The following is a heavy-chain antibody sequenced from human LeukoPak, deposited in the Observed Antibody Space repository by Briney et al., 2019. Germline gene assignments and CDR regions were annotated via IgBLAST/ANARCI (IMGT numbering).Heavy chain of an antibody. V-gene: IGHV1-2*02. CDR3: ARGTDCSDGSCYNWFDP. D-gene: IGHD2-15*01. CDR1: GYTFTSFG. CDR2: INPNSGGT. J-gene: IGHJ5*02. Sequence: ASVKVSCKASGYTFTSFGITWVRQAPGQGLEWMGWINPNSGGTNYAQKFQGRVTMTRDTSISTAYMDLIRLRSDDTAVYYCARGTDCSDGSCYNWFDPWGQGTLVTVSS.